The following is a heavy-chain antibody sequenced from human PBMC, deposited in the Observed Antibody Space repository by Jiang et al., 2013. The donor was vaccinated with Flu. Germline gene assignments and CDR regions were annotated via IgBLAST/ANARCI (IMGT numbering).Heavy chain of an antibody. CDR2: MSGSGGTT. V-gene: IGHV3-23*01. D-gene: IGHD3-16*02. CDR1: GFIFSSYA. J-gene: IGHJ4*02. Sequence: RLSCAASGFIFSSYAMTWVRQASRKGLEWVSTMSGSGGTTYYADSVKGRFTISRDNSKNTLYLQMNSLRAEDTAVYYCAKPGGLRYYYFDYWGQGTLVTVAS. CDR3: AKPGGLRYYYFDY.